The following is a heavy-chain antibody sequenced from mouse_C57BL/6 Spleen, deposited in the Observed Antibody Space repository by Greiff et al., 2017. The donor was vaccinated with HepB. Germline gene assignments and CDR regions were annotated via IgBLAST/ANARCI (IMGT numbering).Heavy chain of an antibody. CDR3: ARWTRYDGNFDV. CDR1: GYTFTSYW. Sequence: VQLQQSGAELAKPGASVKLSCKASGYTFTSYWMHWVKQRPGQGLEWIGYINPSSGYTKYNQKFKDKATVTADKSSSTAYMQLSSLTYEDSAVYYCARWTRYDGNFDVWGTGTTVTVSA. V-gene: IGHV1-7*01. D-gene: IGHD2-12*01. J-gene: IGHJ1*03. CDR2: INPSSGYT.